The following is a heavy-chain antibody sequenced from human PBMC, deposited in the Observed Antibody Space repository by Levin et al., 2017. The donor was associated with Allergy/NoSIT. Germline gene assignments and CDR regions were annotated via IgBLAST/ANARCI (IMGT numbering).Heavy chain of an antibody. CDR2: INHRGRT. Sequence: PGGSLRLSCAVYGGSFSGYYWSWIRQSPWKGLEWIGEINHRGRTDYNPSLKRRVTISVDTSKNDFSLKLTSVTAADTAVYYCARMTPDYYYSLDVWGQGTTVTVSS. CDR3: ARMTPDYYYSLDV. CDR1: GGSFSGYY. V-gene: IGHV4-34*01. J-gene: IGHJ6*02.